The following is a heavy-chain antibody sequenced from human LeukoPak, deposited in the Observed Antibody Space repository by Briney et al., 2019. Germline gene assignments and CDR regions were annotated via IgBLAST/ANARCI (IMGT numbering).Heavy chain of an antibody. CDR2: ISYDGSNK. J-gene: IGHJ4*02. D-gene: IGHD3-10*01. CDR1: GFTFSSYG. CDR3: ARDPYGSGDGYFDY. Sequence: ESGGGVVQPGRSLRLSCEASGFTFSSYGMHWVRQAPGKGLEWVAVISYDGSNKYYAESVKGRFTISRDNSKNTLYLQMSSLRAEDTAVYYCARDPYGSGDGYFDYWGQGTLVTVSS. V-gene: IGHV3-33*05.